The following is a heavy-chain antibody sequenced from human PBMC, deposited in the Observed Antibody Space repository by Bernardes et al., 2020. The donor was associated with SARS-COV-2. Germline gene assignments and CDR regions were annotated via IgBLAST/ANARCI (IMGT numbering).Heavy chain of an antibody. CDR1: GFTFSSYW. J-gene: IGHJ4*02. CDR3: AGSYSGLNFDY. V-gene: IGHV3-7*01. D-gene: IGHD3-10*01. Sequence: GGSLRLSCAASGFTFSSYWMSWVRQAPGKGLEWVANIKQDGSEKYYVDSVKGRFTISRDNAKNSLYLQMNSLRAEDTAVYYCAGSYSGLNFDYWGQGTLVTVSS. CDR2: IKQDGSEK.